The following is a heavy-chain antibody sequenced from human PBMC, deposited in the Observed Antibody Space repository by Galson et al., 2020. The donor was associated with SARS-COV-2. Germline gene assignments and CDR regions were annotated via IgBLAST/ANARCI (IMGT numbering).Heavy chain of an antibody. CDR3: ARVVPGIAAAGT. CDR1: GGTFGSYA. V-gene: IGHV1-69*13. D-gene: IGHD6-13*01. J-gene: IGHJ4*02. Sequence: SVKVSCKASGGTFGSYAISWVRQAPGQGLEWMGGIIPIFGTANYAQKFQGRVTITADESTSTAYMGLSSLRSEDTAVYYCARVVPGIAAAGTWGQGTLVTVSS. CDR2: IIPIFGTA.